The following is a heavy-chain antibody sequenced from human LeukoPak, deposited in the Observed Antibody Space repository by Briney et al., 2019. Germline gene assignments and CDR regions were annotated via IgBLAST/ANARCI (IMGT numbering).Heavy chain of an antibody. J-gene: IGHJ4*02. Sequence: GGSLRLSCAASGFTFSSYAMSWVRQAPGKGLEWVSAISGSGGSTYYAASVKGRFTISRDNSKNTLYLQMNSLRAEDTAVYYCASDSSGWYSGYWGQGTLVTVSS. D-gene: IGHD6-19*01. CDR1: GFTFSSYA. CDR2: ISGSGGST. CDR3: ASDSSGWYSGY. V-gene: IGHV3-23*01.